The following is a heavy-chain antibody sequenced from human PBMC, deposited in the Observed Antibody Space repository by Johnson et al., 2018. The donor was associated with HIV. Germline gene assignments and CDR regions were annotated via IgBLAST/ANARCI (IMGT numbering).Heavy chain of an antibody. CDR2: ISSSGSTI. CDR3: ARAGYSYGLGAFDI. Sequence: QVQLVESGGGLVKPGGSLRLSCAASGFTFSDYYMSWIRQGTGKGLEWVSYISSSGSTIYYADSVKGRFTISRDNSKSTLYLQMNSLRAEDTALYYFARAGYSYGLGAFDIWGQGTMVTVSS. V-gene: IGHV3-11*01. J-gene: IGHJ3*02. CDR1: GFTFSDYY. D-gene: IGHD5-18*01.